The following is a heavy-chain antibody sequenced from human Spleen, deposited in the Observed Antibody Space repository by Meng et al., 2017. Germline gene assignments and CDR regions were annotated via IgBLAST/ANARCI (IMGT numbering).Heavy chain of an antibody. J-gene: IGHJ5*02. CDR3: ARGLRSTSWFTPWSNLLDH. V-gene: IGHV4-34*01. D-gene: IGHD6-13*01. Sequence: QWRAGLFRPSETLSLTLAVYGVPFRGHHWGWIRQTPGKGLDWIGEINHSGSTNYNPSLESRVTMSVYRSKIHFSLNLSSVTAADTAVYYCARGLRSTSWFTPWSNLLDHWGQGTLVTVSS. CDR1: GVPFRGHH. CDR2: INHSGST.